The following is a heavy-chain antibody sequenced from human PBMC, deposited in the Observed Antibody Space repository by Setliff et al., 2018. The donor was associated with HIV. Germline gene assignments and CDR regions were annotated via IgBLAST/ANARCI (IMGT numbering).Heavy chain of an antibody. CDR1: GGSFSGYY. V-gene: IGHV4-34*01. D-gene: IGHD6-13*01. Sequence: ASETLSLTCAVYGGSFSGYYWSWIRQPPGKGLEWIGEINHSGSTNYNPSLKSRVTISVDTSKNQFSLKLSSVTAADTAVYYCARGCRCSSSWYIYYYYGMDVWGQGTTVTVSS. CDR3: ARGCRCSSSWYIYYYYGMDV. CDR2: INHSGST. J-gene: IGHJ6*02.